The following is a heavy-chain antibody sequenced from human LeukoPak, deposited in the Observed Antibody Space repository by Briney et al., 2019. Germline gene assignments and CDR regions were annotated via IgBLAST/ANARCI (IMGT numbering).Heavy chain of an antibody. CDR1: GGTFSSYA. D-gene: IGHD6-19*01. V-gene: IGHV1-69*04. CDR2: IIPILGIA. Sequence: ASVKVSCKASGGTFSSYAISWVRQAPGQGLEWMGRIIPILGIANYAQKFQGRVTITADKSTSTAYMELSSLRSEDTAVYYCARQPGIAVAGAYYYYGMDVWGQGTTVTVSS. CDR3: ARQPGIAVAGAYYYYGMDV. J-gene: IGHJ6*02.